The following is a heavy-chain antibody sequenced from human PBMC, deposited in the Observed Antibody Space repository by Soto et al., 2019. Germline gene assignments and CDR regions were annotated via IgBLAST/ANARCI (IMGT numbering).Heavy chain of an antibody. CDR2: IYPGDSDT. Sequence: GEYLKISCKGSGYSFTSYWIGWVRQMPGKGLEWMGIIYPGDSDTRYSPSFQGQVTISPDKSISTAYLQWSSLKASDTAMYHSATADVLEWFYFDYWGQGTLVTVSS. CDR3: ATADVLEWFYFDY. V-gene: IGHV5-51*01. D-gene: IGHD3-3*01. CDR1: GYSFTSYW. J-gene: IGHJ4*02.